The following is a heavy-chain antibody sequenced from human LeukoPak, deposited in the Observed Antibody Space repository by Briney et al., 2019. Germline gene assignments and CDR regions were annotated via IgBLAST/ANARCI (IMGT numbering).Heavy chain of an antibody. J-gene: IGHJ4*02. CDR2: IYYSGST. D-gene: IGHD3-22*01. Sequence: SETLSLTCTVSGGSISSSSYYWGWIRQPPGKGLEWIGSIYYSGSTYYNPSLKSRVTISIDKSKNQFSLRLSSVTAADTAMYYCARACRGDSSGYSCYFDYWGQGTLVTVSS. CDR1: GGSISSSSYY. V-gene: IGHV4-39*07. CDR3: ARACRGDSSGYSCYFDY.